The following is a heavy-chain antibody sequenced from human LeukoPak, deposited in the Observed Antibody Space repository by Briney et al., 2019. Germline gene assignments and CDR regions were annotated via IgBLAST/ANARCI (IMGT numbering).Heavy chain of an antibody. J-gene: IGHJ5*02. CDR1: GGSFSGYY. CDR3: ARSDYYDSSGYLNWFDP. CDR2: INHSGST. D-gene: IGHD3-22*01. V-gene: IGHV4-34*01. Sequence: SETLSLTCAVYGGSFSGYYWSWIRQPPGKGLEWIGEINHSGSTYYNPSLKSRVTISVDTSKNQFSLKLSSVTAADTAVYYCARSDYYDSSGYLNWFDPWGQGTLVTVSS.